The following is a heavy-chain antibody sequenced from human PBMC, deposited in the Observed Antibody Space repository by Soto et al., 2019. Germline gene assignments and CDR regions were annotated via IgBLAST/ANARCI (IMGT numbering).Heavy chain of an antibody. Sequence: QVQLVESGGCVGQPGRSLRLSCAASGFTFSHYAMHWVRQAPGKGLEWVALMSYDGSNEYYADSVKGRFTISRDNSKNTLYLQMNSLRAEDTAVYYCSKDGSHNFDYWGQGTLVTVSS. CDR1: GFTFSHYA. D-gene: IGHD1-26*01. CDR3: SKDGSHNFDY. CDR2: MSYDGSNE. V-gene: IGHV3-30*18. J-gene: IGHJ4*02.